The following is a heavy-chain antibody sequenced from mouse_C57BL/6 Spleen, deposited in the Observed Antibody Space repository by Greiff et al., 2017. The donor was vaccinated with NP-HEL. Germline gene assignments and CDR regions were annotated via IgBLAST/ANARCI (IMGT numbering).Heavy chain of an antibody. Sequence: VHVKQSGAELVRPGASVKLSCTASGFNIKDDYMHWVKQRPEQGLEWIGWIDPENGDTEYASKFQGKATITADTSSNTAYLQLSSLTSEDTAVYYCTTATEFAYWGQGTLVTVSA. CDR1: GFNIKDDY. CDR3: TTATEFAY. CDR2: IDPENGDT. J-gene: IGHJ3*01. V-gene: IGHV14-4*01.